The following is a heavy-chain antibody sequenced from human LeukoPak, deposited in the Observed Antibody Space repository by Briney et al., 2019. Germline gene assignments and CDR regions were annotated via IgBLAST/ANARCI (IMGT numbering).Heavy chain of an antibody. J-gene: IGHJ4*02. Sequence: SETLSLTCTVSDGSISSGSYYWSWIRQPAGKGLEWIGRIYTSGSTNYNPSLKSRVTISVDTSKNQFSLKLSSVTAADTAVYYCASQYSSSHPAPFDYWGQGTLVTVSS. CDR3: ASQYSSSHPAPFDY. D-gene: IGHD6-6*01. V-gene: IGHV4-61*02. CDR1: DGSISSGSYY. CDR2: IYTSGST.